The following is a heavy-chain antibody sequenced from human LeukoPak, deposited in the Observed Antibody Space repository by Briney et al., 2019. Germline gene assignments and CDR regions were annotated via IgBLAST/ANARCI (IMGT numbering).Heavy chain of an antibody. J-gene: IGHJ5*01. Sequence: GGSLRLSCAASGFTFSSYWMDWVRQAPGKGLEGVANIKREGKEKNYVDSVRGRFSISRDNAKNSLYLQMDSLRAEDTAVYYCAKEGASPIITCDSWGQGALVTVSS. V-gene: IGHV3-7*01. CDR3: AKEGASPIITCDS. CDR1: GFTFSSYW. D-gene: IGHD1-14*01. CDR2: IKREGKEK.